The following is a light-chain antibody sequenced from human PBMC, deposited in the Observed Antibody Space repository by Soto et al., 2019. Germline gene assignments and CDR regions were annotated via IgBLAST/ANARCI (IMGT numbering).Light chain of an antibody. CDR1: QSLRTNY. V-gene: IGKV3-20*01. CDR3: QQYGDSPPT. CDR2: GSS. J-gene: IGKJ1*01. Sequence: EIMLTQSPGTLYLSPGEIATLSCRASQSLRTNYLAWYQRKPGQAPRLLIYGSSSRATDIPSTFSVSGDGSVFTLSITILEPEDFEVYFCQQYGDSPPTFSEGTKVDNK.